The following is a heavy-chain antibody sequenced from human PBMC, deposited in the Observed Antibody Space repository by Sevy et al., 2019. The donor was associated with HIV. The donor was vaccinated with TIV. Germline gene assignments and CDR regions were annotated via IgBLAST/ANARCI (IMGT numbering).Heavy chain of an antibody. CDR1: GFTFDSYA. V-gene: IGHV3-23*01. Sequence: GGSPRLSCAASGFTFDSYAMHWVRQVAGKGLEWVSTISGSGYATYYADSVKGRFIISRDTSRNTLYLQMNSLRVEDSAVYFCAKDRVTVFGVVVTFDSWGQGTLVTVSS. J-gene: IGHJ4*02. D-gene: IGHD3-3*01. CDR3: AKDRVTVFGVVVTFDS. CDR2: ISGSGYAT.